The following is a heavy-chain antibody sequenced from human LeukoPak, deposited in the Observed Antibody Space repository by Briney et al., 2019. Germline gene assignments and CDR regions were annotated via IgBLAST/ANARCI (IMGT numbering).Heavy chain of an antibody. V-gene: IGHV1-3*03. Sequence: GASVKVSCKASGYTFTGYYMHWVRQAPGQRLEWMGWINAGNGNTKYSQEFQGRVTITRDTSASTAYMELSSLRSEDMAVYYCARLGYSSGWSHFDYWGQGTLVTVSS. J-gene: IGHJ4*02. CDR2: INAGNGNT. CDR3: ARLGYSSGWSHFDY. CDR1: GYTFTGYY. D-gene: IGHD6-19*01.